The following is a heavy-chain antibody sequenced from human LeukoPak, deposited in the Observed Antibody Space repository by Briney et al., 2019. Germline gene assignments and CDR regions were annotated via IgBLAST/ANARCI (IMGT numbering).Heavy chain of an antibody. Sequence: SETLSLTCTVSGGSISSHYWSWIRQPPGKGLEWIGYIYYSGSTNYNPSLKSRVTMSVDTSKNQFSLKLTSVTAADTAVYYCARRDTSGYDSWFDPWGQGTLVTVSS. CDR2: IYYSGST. D-gene: IGHD5-12*01. CDR3: ARRDTSGYDSWFDP. J-gene: IGHJ5*02. V-gene: IGHV4-59*08. CDR1: GGSISSHY.